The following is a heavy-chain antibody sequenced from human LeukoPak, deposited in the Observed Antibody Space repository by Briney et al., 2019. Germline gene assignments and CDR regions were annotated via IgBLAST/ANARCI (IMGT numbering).Heavy chain of an antibody. CDR1: GGSISSYY. CDR3: ARAKDFDY. Sequence: SETLSLTCTVSGGSISSYYWSWIRQPPGKGLEWIGYIYYSGSTNYNPSLKSRVTISVDTSKNQFSLKLSSVTAADTAVYYCARAKDFDYWGQGTMVTVSS. V-gene: IGHV4-59*01. J-gene: IGHJ4*02. CDR2: IYYSGST.